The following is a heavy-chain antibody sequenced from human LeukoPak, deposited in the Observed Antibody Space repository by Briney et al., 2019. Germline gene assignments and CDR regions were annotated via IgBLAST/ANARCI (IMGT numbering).Heavy chain of an antibody. CDR3: AKDHSGWPLY. D-gene: IGHD6-19*01. V-gene: IGHV3-48*03. Sequence: GGSLRLSCAASGFIFSSYEMNWVRQAPGKGLEWISYIDPSGGTIYYADSVKGRFTISRDNAKNALYLQMNSLRAEDTAVYYCAKDHSGWPLYWGQGTLVTVSS. J-gene: IGHJ4*02. CDR1: GFIFSSYE. CDR2: IDPSGGTI.